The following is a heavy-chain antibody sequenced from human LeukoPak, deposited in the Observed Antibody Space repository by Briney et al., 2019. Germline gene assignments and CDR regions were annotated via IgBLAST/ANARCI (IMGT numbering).Heavy chain of an antibody. CDR1: GFTFSSYW. J-gene: IGHJ4*02. V-gene: IGHV3-7*01. Sequence: HPGGSLRLSCAASGFTFSSYWMSWVRQAPGKGLEWVANIKQDGSEKYYVDSVKGRFTISRDNAKNSLYLQMNSLRVEDTAVYYRARDEFGSGSYYPSHFDYWGQGTLVTVSS. CDR3: ARDEFGSGSYYPSHFDY. D-gene: IGHD3-10*01. CDR2: IKQDGSEK.